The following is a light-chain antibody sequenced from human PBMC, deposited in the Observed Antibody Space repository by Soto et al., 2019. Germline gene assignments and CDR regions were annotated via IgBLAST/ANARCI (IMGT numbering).Light chain of an antibody. CDR3: SSYTTSATLV. J-gene: IGLJ2*01. V-gene: IGLV2-14*01. CDR2: AVT. CDR1: SSDVGSYNS. Sequence: QSALTQPASVSGSPGQSIAISCTGTSSDVGSYNSVSWYQQFPGKAPKLILYAVTNRPSGVSNRFSGSKSGNMASLTISGLQAEDEADYFCSSYTTSATLVFGVGTQLTVL.